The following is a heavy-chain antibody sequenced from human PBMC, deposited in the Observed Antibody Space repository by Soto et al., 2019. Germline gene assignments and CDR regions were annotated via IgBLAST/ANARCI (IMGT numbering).Heavy chain of an antibody. CDR1: GGSISSSSYF. V-gene: IGHV4-39*01. J-gene: IGHJ5*02. CDR2: IYYSGTT. Sequence: SETLSLTCTVSGGSISSSSYFWGWIRQPPGKGLEWIGRIYYSGTTYYNPSLKSRVTISVDTSKNQFSLKLSSVTAADTAVYYCARLPYGGGVWYSWFDPWGQGTLVTVPS. CDR3: ARLPYGGGVWYSWFDP. D-gene: IGHD2-21*02.